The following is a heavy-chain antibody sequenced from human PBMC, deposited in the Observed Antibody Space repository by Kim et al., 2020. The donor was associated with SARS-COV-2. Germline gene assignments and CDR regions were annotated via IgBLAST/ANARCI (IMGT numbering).Heavy chain of an antibody. Sequence: GRFTISRNNSKNTLYLQMNSLRAEDTAVYYCARDGRAMAIFYYYYYGMDVWGQGTTVTVSS. D-gene: IGHD5-18*01. V-gene: IGHV3-30*07. J-gene: IGHJ6*02. CDR3: ARDGRAMAIFYYYYYGMDV.